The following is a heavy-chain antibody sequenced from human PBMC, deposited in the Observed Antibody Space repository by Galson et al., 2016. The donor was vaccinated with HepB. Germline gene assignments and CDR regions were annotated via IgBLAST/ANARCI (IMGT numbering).Heavy chain of an antibody. Sequence: SLRLSCAASGLIVSSNYMSWVRQAPGKGLEWVSIIYNTGRTHIADSVKGRFTISRDNSKNTVYLQMNSLRVEDTAVYYCVREGRDGYNNMYFDYWGQGTLVTVSS. V-gene: IGHV3-53*01. J-gene: IGHJ4*02. D-gene: IGHD5-24*01. CDR1: GLIVSSNY. CDR2: IYNTGRT. CDR3: VREGRDGYNNMYFDY.